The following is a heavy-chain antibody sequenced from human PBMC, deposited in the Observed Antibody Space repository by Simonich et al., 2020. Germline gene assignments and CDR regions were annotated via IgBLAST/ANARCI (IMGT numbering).Heavy chain of an antibody. D-gene: IGHD7-27*01. CDR1: GYTFTGYY. CDR3: ASGWDWGFSHMSDY. V-gene: IGHV1-2*06. CDR2: NNPNSGGK. Sequence: QVQLVQSGAEVKKPGASVKVSCKASGYTFTGYYMHWVRQAPGQGLEWMGPNNPNSGGKNYAQKFQGRVTMTRDTSISTAYMELSRLRSDDTAVYYCASGWDWGFSHMSDYWGQGTLVTVSS. J-gene: IGHJ4*02.